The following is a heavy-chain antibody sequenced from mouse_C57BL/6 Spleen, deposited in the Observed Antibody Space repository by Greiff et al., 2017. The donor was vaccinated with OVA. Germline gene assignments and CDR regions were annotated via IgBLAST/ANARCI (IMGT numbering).Heavy chain of an antibody. Sequence: QVQLKQPGAELVRPGSSVKLSCKASGYTFTSYWMHWVKQRPIQGLEWIGNIDPSDSETHYNQKFKDKATLTVDKSSSTAYMQLSSLTSEDSAVYYCARSLTTVVGYWYFDVWGTGTTVTVSS. V-gene: IGHV1-52*01. CDR2: IDPSDSET. J-gene: IGHJ1*03. CDR1: GYTFTSYW. D-gene: IGHD1-1*01. CDR3: ARSLTTVVGYWYFDV.